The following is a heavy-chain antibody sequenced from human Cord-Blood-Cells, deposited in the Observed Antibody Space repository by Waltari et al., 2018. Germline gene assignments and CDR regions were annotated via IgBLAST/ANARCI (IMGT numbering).Heavy chain of an antibody. CDR3: ARASCGGDCYPLDGMDV. J-gene: IGHJ6*02. CDR2: INPNSGGT. D-gene: IGHD2-21*02. CDR1: GDTFTGYY. Sequence: QVQLVQSGAEVKKPGASVKVSCKASGDTFTGYYMHWVRQAPGQVLEWMGWINPNSGGTNYAQKFQGWVTMTRDTSISTAYMELSRLRYDDTAVYYCARASCGGDCYPLDGMDVWGQATTVTVSS. V-gene: IGHV1-2*04.